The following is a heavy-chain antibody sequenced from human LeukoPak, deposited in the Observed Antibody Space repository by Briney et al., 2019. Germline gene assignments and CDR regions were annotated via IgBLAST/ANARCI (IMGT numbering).Heavy chain of an antibody. CDR1: GFTFDDYA. CDR3: AKDIGSGDYYYYYYMDV. V-gene: IGHV3-9*03. D-gene: IGHD1-26*01. J-gene: IGHJ6*03. CDR2: ISWNSGSI. Sequence: GGSLRLSCAASGFTFDDYAMRWVRQAPGKGLEWVSGISWNSGSIGYADSVKGRFTISRDNAKNSLYLRMNSLRAEDMALYYCAKDIGSGDYYYYYYMDVWGKGTTVTVSS.